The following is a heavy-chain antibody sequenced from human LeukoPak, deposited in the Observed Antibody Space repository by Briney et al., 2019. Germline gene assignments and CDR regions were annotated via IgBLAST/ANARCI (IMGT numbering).Heavy chain of an antibody. V-gene: IGHV1-8*02. J-gene: IGHJ4*02. Sequence: GASVKVSCKASGYTFTSYDINWVRQATGQGLEWMGRMNPSSGNTGYAQKFQGRVTMSTDTSISTAYMELSSLRSEDTAVYYCARNPPSNYGSGSYNSDYWGQGTLVTVSS. D-gene: IGHD3-10*01. CDR2: MNPSSGNT. CDR3: ARNPPSNYGSGSYNSDY. CDR1: GYTFTSYD.